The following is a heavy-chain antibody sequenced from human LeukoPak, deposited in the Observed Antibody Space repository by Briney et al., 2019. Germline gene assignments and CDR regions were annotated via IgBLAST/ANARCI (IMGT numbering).Heavy chain of an antibody. D-gene: IGHD3-22*01. J-gene: IGHJ5*02. CDR1: GFTFGSYE. V-gene: IGHV3-48*03. Sequence: GGSLRLSCAASGFTFGSYEMNWVRQAPGKGLEWVSYISSSGSTIYYADSVKGRFTISRDNAKNSLYLQMNSLRAEDAAVYYCAREPPPYYYDSSGYYPMSSWGQGTLVTVSS. CDR2: ISSSGSTI. CDR3: AREPPPYYYDSSGYYPMSS.